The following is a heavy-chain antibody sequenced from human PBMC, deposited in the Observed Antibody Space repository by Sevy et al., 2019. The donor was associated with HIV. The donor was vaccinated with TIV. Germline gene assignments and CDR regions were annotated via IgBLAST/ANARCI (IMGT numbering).Heavy chain of an antibody. Sequence: ASVKFSCKVSGYTLTELSMHWVRQAPGKGLEWVRTFDPEDGKINYAQRFKGRLTMTEDTSTETAYMELNSLRSDDTAVYYCATTKDYYDSSGYPFDYWGQGTQVTVSS. V-gene: IGHV1-24*01. CDR1: GYTLTELS. J-gene: IGHJ4*02. CDR3: ATTKDYYDSSGYPFDY. D-gene: IGHD3-22*01. CDR2: FDPEDGKI.